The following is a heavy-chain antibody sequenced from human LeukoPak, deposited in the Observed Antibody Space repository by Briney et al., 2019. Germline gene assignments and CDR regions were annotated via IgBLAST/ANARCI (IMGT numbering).Heavy chain of an antibody. CDR3: ARLYGDYGPIDS. Sequence: GESLKISCKSSGYKFTSYWIGWLRQMSGKGLEWMGIIYPGDSDTRYSPSFQGQVTISADKSDSTTYLQWSSLEASDTAMYYCARLYGDYGPIDSWGQGTLVTVSS. D-gene: IGHD4-17*01. V-gene: IGHV5-51*01. J-gene: IGHJ4*02. CDR1: GYKFTSYW. CDR2: IYPGDSDT.